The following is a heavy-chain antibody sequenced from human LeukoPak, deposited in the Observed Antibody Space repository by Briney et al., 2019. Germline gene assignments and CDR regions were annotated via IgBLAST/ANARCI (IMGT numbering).Heavy chain of an antibody. Sequence: GASVKVSCKASGYTFTGYYMHWVRQAPGQGLEWMGWINPNSGGTNYAQKFQGRVTMTRDTSISTAYMELSRLRSDDTAVYYCARAVYGSGSLSDYWGQGTLVTVSS. CDR2: INPNSGGT. D-gene: IGHD3-10*01. CDR3: ARAVYGSGSLSDY. J-gene: IGHJ4*02. V-gene: IGHV1-2*02. CDR1: GYTFTGYY.